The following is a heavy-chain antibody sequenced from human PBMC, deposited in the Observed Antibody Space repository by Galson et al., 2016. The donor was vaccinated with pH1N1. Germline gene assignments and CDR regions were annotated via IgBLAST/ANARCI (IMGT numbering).Heavy chain of an antibody. CDR2: IDPGVGAT. CDR3: AQYSGSSGDPA. V-gene: IGHV1-46*01. J-gene: IGHJ4*02. CDR1: IYTFTRYY. D-gene: IGHD6-6*01. Sequence: SVKVSCKASIYTFTRYYIHWVREAPGQGLQWMGIIDPGVGATVYAQKFQGRVTMTRETSLSTVYMEVSNLRPEDTAMYYCAQYSGSSGDPAWGQGTLVTVSS.